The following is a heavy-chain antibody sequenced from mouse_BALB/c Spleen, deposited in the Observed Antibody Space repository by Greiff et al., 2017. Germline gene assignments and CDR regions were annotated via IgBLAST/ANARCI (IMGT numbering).Heavy chain of an antibody. J-gene: IGHJ2*01. CDR2: ISNGGGST. V-gene: IGHV5-12-2*01. CDR3: ARWRDFDY. CDR1: GFTFSSYT. Sequence: DVMLVESGGGLVQPGGSLKLSCAASGFTFSSYTMSWVRQTPEKRLEWVAYISNGGGSTYYPDTVKGRFTISRDNAKNTLYLQMSSLKSEDTAMYYCARWRDFDYWGQGTTLTVSS.